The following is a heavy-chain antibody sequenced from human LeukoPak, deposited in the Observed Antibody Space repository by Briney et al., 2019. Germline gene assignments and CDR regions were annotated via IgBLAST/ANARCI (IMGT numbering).Heavy chain of an antibody. Sequence: SESLSLTRTVSGGSLRRGGYYWSCIRQHPGKGLEWHGYNYYSGSTYYNPSLKSRVTTSVDTSKNQFSLKLSSVTAADTAVYYCARVKIVATTNWFDPWGQGTLVTVSS. V-gene: IGHV4-31*03. CDR3: ARVKIVATTNWFDP. J-gene: IGHJ5*02. CDR1: GGSLRRGGYY. D-gene: IGHD5-12*01. CDR2: NYYSGST.